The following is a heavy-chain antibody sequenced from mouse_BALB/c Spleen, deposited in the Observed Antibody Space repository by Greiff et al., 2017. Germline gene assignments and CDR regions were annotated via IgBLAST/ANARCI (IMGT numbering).Heavy chain of an antibody. D-gene: IGHD4-1*01. J-gene: IGHJ3*01. CDR3: ASLGRPFAY. V-gene: IGHV1-7*01. CDR1: GYTFTSYW. Sequence: QVQLKESGAELAKPGASVKMSCKASGYTFTSYWMHWVKQRPGQGLEWIGYINPSTGYTEYNQKFKDKATLTADKSSSTAYMQLSSLTSEDSAVYYCASLGRPFAYWGQGTLVTVSA. CDR2: INPSTGYT.